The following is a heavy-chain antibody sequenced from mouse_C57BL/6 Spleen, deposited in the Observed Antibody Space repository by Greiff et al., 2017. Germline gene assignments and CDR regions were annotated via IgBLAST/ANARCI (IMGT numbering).Heavy chain of an antibody. Sequence: VKLVESGPGLVQPSQSLSITCTVSGFSLTSYGVHWVRQSPGKGLEWLGVIWSGGSTDHNAAFISRLSISKDNSKSQVFFKMNSLQADDTAIDYCARNWGLQYYFDYWGQGTTLTVSS. J-gene: IGHJ2*01. CDR1: GFSLTSYG. V-gene: IGHV2-2*01. CDR2: IWSGGST. D-gene: IGHD2-2*01. CDR3: ARNWGLQYYFDY.